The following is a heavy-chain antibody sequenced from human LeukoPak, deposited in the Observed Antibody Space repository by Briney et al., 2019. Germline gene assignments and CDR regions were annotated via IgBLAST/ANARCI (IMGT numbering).Heavy chain of an antibody. CDR1: GFTFTDYP. J-gene: IGHJ4*02. CDR2: IRTSTEGANYA. Sequence: QPGGSLRLSCATSGFTFTDYPMNWVRQAPGKGLEWVSNIRTSTEGANYAIYADPVKGRVTFSRDDAKNTLYLHMHSLRDDDTAVYYCARDQRYAFDYWGQGILVTVSS. V-gene: IGHV3-48*02. CDR3: ARDQRYAFDY. D-gene: IGHD3-9*01.